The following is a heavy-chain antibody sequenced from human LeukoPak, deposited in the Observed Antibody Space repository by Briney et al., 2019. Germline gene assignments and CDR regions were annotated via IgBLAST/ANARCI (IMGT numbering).Heavy chain of an antibody. V-gene: IGHV3-30-3*01. D-gene: IGHD5-12*01. CDR3: ARGEFSGLDY. CDR2: ILYDGSNE. J-gene: IGHJ4*02. CDR1: GFTFSTYA. Sequence: QPGGSLRLSCAASGFTFSTYAMHWVRQAPGKGLEWVAVILYDGSNEHYTDSVRGRFTISRDNPKNTLWLQMNSRTADDTAVYYCARGEFSGLDYWGQGTLVTVSS.